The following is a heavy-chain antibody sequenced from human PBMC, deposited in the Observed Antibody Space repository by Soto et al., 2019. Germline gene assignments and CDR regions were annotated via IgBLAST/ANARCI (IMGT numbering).Heavy chain of an antibody. Sequence: ASVKVSCKTSGYTFIGYYMHWVRQAPGQGLEWMGWINPNNGGTNYAQKFQGWVTMTRDTSISTAYMELSRLTSDDTAVYYCARGPVRGVIDYWGQGTLVTVSS. CDR2: INPNNGGT. J-gene: IGHJ4*02. V-gene: IGHV1-2*04. D-gene: IGHD3-10*02. CDR3: ARGPVRGVIDY. CDR1: GYTFIGYY.